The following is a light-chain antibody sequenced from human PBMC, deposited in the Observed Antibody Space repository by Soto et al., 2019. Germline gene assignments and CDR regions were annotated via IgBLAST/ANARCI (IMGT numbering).Light chain of an antibody. V-gene: IGKV3-11*01. Sequence: EIVLAQSPGAVSLSPGERATLSCRASQSVSSYLAWYQQKPGQAPRLLIYDASNRATGIPARFSGSGSGTDFTLTISSLEPEDFAVYYCQQRSNWPPIPFGQGTLLENK. CDR1: QSVSSY. J-gene: IGKJ5*01. CDR3: QQRSNWPPIP. CDR2: DAS.